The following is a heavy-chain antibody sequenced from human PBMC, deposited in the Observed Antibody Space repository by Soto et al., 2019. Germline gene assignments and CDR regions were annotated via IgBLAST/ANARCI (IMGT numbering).Heavy chain of an antibody. D-gene: IGHD3-9*01. V-gene: IGHV4-39*01. CDR1: GGSISSSSYY. J-gene: IGHJ4*02. CDR2: IYYSGST. Sequence: PSETLSLTCTVSGGSISSSSYYWGWIRQPPGKGLEWIGSIYYSGSTYYNPSLKSRVTISVDTSKNQFSLKLSSVTAADTAVYYCASRYFDWLVEEEFDYWGQGTLVTVSS. CDR3: ASRYFDWLVEEEFDY.